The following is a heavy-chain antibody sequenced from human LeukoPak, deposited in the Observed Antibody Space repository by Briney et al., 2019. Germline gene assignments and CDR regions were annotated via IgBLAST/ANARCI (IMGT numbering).Heavy chain of an antibody. J-gene: IGHJ4*02. CDR1: GFTSSSYA. CDR2: INQGGSES. CDR3: ARWEHVAVAGSGGVDY. D-gene: IGHD6-19*01. V-gene: IGHV3-7*01. Sequence: GGSLRLSCAASGFTSSSYAMSWVRQAPGKGLEWVANINQGGSESYYVDSVKGRFTISRDNAKNSLYLQMNSLRAEDTAVYYCARWEHVAVAGSGGVDYWGQGTLVTVSS.